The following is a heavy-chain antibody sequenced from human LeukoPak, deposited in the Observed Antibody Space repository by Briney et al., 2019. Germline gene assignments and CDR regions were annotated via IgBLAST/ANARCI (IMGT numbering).Heavy chain of an antibody. J-gene: IGHJ6*02. D-gene: IGHD3-9*01. CDR3: TRDPPLTRGYGMDV. Sequence: PGGSLRLSCAASGFIVNTRYMSWVRRAPGKGLEWVSVIYTGETTFYADSVKGRFTISRDNSKNTVYLQMNSLRADDTAVYYCTRDPPLTRGYGMDVWGQGTTVTVSS. CDR2: IYTGETT. CDR1: GFIVNTRY. V-gene: IGHV3-66*01.